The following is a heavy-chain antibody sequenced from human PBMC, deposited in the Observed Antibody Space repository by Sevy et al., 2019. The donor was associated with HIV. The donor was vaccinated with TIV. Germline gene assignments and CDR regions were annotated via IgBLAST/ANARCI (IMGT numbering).Heavy chain of an antibody. CDR2: IIPIFGTA. CDR3: ARMITFGGVIIYFDY. CDR1: GGTFSSYA. D-gene: IGHD3-16*02. V-gene: IGHV1-69*13. J-gene: IGHJ4*02. Sequence: ASVKVSCKASGGTFSSYAISWVRQAPGQGLEWMGGIIPIFGTANYAQTFQGRVTITADESTSTAYMELSSLRSEDTAVYYCARMITFGGVIIYFDYWGQGTLVTVSS.